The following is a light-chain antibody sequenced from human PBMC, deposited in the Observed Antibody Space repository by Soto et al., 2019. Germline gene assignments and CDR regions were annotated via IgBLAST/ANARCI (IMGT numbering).Light chain of an antibody. Sequence: QSVLTQPRSASGTPGQRVTISCSGSSSNIGSNTVNWYQQLPGTAPKLLIFTNNQQPSGVPDRFSGPKSGTSGSLAISGLQSEDDADYYCAEWDDSLNGYVFGAGTKVTVL. CDR2: TNN. V-gene: IGLV1-44*01. CDR3: AEWDDSLNGYV. CDR1: SSNIGSNT. J-gene: IGLJ1*01.